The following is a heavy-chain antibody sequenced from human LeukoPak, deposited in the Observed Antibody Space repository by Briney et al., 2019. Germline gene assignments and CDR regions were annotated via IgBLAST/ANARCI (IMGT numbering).Heavy chain of an antibody. CDR1: GGSISSSSYY. Sequence: PSETLSLTCTVSGGSISSSSYYWGWIRQPPGKGLEWIGRIYYSGSTNYNPSLKSRVTISVDTSKNQFSLKLSSVTAADTAVYYCARASGGFGEPPLRPLDYWGQGTLVTVSS. CDR3: ARASGGFGEPPLRPLDY. D-gene: IGHD3-10*01. V-gene: IGHV4-39*07. CDR2: IYYSGST. J-gene: IGHJ4*02.